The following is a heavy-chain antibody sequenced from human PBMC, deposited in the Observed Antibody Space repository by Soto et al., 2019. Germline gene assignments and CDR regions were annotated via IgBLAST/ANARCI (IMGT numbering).Heavy chain of an antibody. Sequence: QVQLVESGGGVVQPGRSLRLSCAASGFTFSSYGMHWVRQAPGKGLEWVAVISYDGSNKYYADSVKGRFTISRDNSKNSLYLQMNSLRAEDSAVYYCAKDPLELEWVSPRTSYYYYGMDVWGQGTTVTVSS. V-gene: IGHV3-30*18. J-gene: IGHJ6*02. CDR1: GFTFSSYG. CDR2: ISYDGSNK. CDR3: AKDPLELEWVSPRTSYYYYGMDV. D-gene: IGHD3-3*01.